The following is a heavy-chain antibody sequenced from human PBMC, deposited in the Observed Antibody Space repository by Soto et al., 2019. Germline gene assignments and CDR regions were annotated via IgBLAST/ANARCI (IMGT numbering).Heavy chain of an antibody. CDR2: ISHDGTKE. CDR1: GFTFTSYG. V-gene: IGHV3-30*18. D-gene: IGHD2-21*02. Sequence: QVQLVESGGDVVQPGRSLRLSCAASGFTFTSYGMHWVRQAPGKGLEWVAIISHDGTKENYADSVRCRFTISRDTSKSTLYLQMNGLTHTDTAVCFCVQGALWGGYCFFLANWGLGTMVTVSS. J-gene: IGHJ4*02. CDR3: VQGALWGGYCFFLAN.